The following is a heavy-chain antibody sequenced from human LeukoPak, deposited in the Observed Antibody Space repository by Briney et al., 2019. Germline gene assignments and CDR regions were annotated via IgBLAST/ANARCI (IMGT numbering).Heavy chain of an antibody. V-gene: IGHV3-30*04. Sequence: PGGSLRLSCAASGFTSSLYTMHWVRQAPGKGLEWVAVISYDGSDKYYADSVKGRFTISRDNSKNTLFLQMNSLRAEDTAVYFCARDVGGGDTFDYWGQGTLVTVSS. CDR2: ISYDGSDK. J-gene: IGHJ4*02. CDR1: GFTSSLYT. D-gene: IGHD2-21*02. CDR3: ARDVGGGDTFDY.